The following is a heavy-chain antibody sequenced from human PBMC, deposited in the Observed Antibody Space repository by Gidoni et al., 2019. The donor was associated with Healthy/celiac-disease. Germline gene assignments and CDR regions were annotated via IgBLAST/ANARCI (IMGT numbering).Heavy chain of an antibody. CDR2: ISAYNGNT. CDR1: GYTFTSYG. J-gene: IGHJ6*02. CDR3: ARIPAGMIVVYGMDV. Sequence: QVQLVQSGAEVKKPGASVKVSCKASGYTFTSYGISWVRQAPGQGLGWVGWISAYNGNTNYAQKLQGRVTMTTDTSTSTAYMELRSLRSDDTAVYYCARIPAGMIVVYGMDVWGQGTTVTVSS. V-gene: IGHV1-18*01. D-gene: IGHD3-22*01.